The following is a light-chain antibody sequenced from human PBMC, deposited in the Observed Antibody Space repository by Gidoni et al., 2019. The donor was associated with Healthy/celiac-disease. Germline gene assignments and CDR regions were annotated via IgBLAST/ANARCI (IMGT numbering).Light chain of an antibody. CDR2: GAS. Sequence: EIVLTPSPGTLSLSPEERATLSCRASQSVSSSYLAWYQQKPGQAPRLLIYGASSRATGIPDRFSGSGSGTDFTLTISRLEPEDFAVYYCQQYGSSPPRYSFGQGTKLEIK. J-gene: IGKJ2*03. CDR3: QQYGSSPPRYS. CDR1: QSVSSSY. V-gene: IGKV3-20*01.